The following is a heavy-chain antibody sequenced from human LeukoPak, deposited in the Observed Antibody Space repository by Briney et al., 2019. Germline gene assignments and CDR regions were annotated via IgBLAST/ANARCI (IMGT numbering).Heavy chain of an antibody. J-gene: IGHJ6*03. CDR3: ARVSGVGIAAAGKFYYYYMDV. D-gene: IGHD6-13*01. CDR2: IYYSGST. Sequence: SETLSLTCTVSGGSISSSSYYWGWIRQPPGTGLEWIGSIYYSGSTYYNPSLKSRVTISVDTSKNQFSLKLSSVTAADTAVYYCARVSGVGIAAAGKFYYYYMDVWGKGTTVTVSS. CDR1: GGSISSSSYY. V-gene: IGHV4-39*07.